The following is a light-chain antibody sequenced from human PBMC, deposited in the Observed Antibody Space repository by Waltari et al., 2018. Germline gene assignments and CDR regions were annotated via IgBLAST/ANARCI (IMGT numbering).Light chain of an antibody. J-gene: IGKJ2*01. V-gene: IGKV2D-29*02. CDR3: MQTVQLPSFT. CDR2: EAF. Sequence: DIVMTQTPPSLSVTPGQPASISCKSSQSLLHSDGKTYLYWYLQKPGQSPQLLIYEAFNRFSGVPDRFSGSGSGRDVTLKISRVEAEDVGVYYCMQTVQLPSFTFGQGTKLEIK. CDR1: QSLLHSDGKTY.